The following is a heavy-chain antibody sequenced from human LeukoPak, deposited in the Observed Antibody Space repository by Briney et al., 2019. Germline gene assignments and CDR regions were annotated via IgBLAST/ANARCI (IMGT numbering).Heavy chain of an antibody. D-gene: IGHD3-9*01. V-gene: IGHV7-4-1*02. CDR2: INTNTGNP. CDR1: GYAFTSYA. Sequence: ASVKVSCKASGYAFTSYAMNWVRQAPGQGLEWMGWINTNTGNPTYAQGFTGRFVFSLDTSVSTAYLQISSLKAEDTAVYYCARALNVLRYFDWLGTSYWGQGTLVTVSS. J-gene: IGHJ4*02. CDR3: ARALNVLRYFDWLGTSY.